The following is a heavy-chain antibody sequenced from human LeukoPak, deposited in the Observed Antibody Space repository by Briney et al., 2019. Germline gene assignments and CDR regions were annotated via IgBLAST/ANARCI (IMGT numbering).Heavy chain of an antibody. D-gene: IGHD4-17*01. J-gene: IGHJ4*02. Sequence: GGSLRLSCAASGFTFSNAWMSWVRQAPGKGLEWVGRIKSKTDGGTTDYAAPVKGRFTISRDDSKNTLYLQMNSLKTEDTAVYYCTTEDNGDYGYYFDYWGQGTLVTVSS. CDR3: TTEDNGDYGYYFDY. V-gene: IGHV3-15*01. CDR2: IKSKTDGGTT. CDR1: GFTFSNAW.